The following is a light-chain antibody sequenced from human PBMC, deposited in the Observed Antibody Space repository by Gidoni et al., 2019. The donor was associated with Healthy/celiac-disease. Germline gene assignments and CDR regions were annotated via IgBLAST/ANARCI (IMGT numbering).Light chain of an antibody. Sequence: QLVLTQSPSASASLGASVKLTCTLSSGQRRYAIAWHQEQPERGPGYLMKLNSDGSHSKGDGIPDRFSGSSYGAERYLTISSLQSEDEADYYCQTWGTGIVVFGGGTKLTVL. CDR2: LNSDGSH. V-gene: IGLV4-69*01. CDR3: QTWGTGIVV. CDR1: SGQRRYA. J-gene: IGLJ2*01.